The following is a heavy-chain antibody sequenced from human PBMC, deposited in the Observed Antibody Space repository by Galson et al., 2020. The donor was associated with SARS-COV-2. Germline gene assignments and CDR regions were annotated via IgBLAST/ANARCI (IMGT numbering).Heavy chain of an antibody. CDR1: GFTVSSNF. CDR3: ARVEMATIMDY. D-gene: IGHD5-12*01. J-gene: IGHJ4*02. Sequence: TGGSLRLSCAASGFTVSSNFMSWVRQAPAKGLEWVSIIYSDGNTYYADSVNGRFTISRDNSRNTVFLQMNSLRTEDTAVYYCARVEMATIMDYWGQGTLVTVSS. CDR2: IYSDGNT. V-gene: IGHV3-66*02.